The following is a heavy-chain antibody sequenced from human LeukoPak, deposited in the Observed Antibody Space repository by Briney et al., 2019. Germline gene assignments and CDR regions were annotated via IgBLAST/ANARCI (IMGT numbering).Heavy chain of an antibody. J-gene: IGHJ6*04. CDR1: GGSISSSNW. CDR3: ARASYGDYDRPATKDQIYYYCGMDV. D-gene: IGHD4-17*01. CDR2: IYHSGST. Sequence: SETLSLTCAVSGGSISSSNWWSWVRQPPGKGLEWIGEIYHSGSTNYNPSLKSRVTISVDKSKNQFSLKLSSVTAADTAVYYCARASYGDYDRPATKDQIYYYCGMDVWGKGTTVTVSS. V-gene: IGHV4-4*02.